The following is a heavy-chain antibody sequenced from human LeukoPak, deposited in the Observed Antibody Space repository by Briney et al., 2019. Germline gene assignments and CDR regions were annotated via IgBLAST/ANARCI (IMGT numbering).Heavy chain of an antibody. V-gene: IGHV4-39*07. J-gene: IGHJ4*02. CDR3: ARLGISSGYYPFDY. CDR1: GGSISSSAYH. D-gene: IGHD3-22*01. Sequence: PSEDPVLTCTVSGGSISSSAYHWGWIRQPPGKGLEWIGSIYYSGSTYSNPSLKSRVTISVVTSKNQFSLKLSSVTAADTAVYYCARLGISSGYYPFDYWSQGTLVTVSS. CDR2: IYYSGST.